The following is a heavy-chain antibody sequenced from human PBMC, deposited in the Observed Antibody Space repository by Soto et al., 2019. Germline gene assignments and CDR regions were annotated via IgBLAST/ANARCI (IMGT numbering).Heavy chain of an antibody. D-gene: IGHD1-26*01. V-gene: IGHV4-59*08. CDR1: GGSISSYY. J-gene: IGHJ4*02. Sequence: QVQLQETGPGLVKPSETMSLTCTVSGGSISSYYWSWIRQPPGKGLEWIGYIYYSGSTNYNPSLKSRVTISVDTSKNQFSLKLSSVTAADTAMHYCARLGSSGDWGQGTLVTVSS. CDR2: IYYSGST. CDR3: ARLGSSGD.